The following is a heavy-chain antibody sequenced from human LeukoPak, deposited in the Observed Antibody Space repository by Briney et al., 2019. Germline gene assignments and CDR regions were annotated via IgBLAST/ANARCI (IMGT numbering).Heavy chain of an antibody. Sequence: HPGGSLRLSCAASGFTFSSYGMHWVRQAPGKGLEWVAVISYDGSNKYYADSVKGRFTISRDNSKNTLYLQMNSLRAEDTAVYYCAKVVQWLDPDFDYWGQGTLVTVSS. CDR3: AKVVQWLDPDFDY. CDR2: ISYDGSNK. J-gene: IGHJ4*02. CDR1: GFTFSSYG. D-gene: IGHD6-19*01. V-gene: IGHV3-30*18.